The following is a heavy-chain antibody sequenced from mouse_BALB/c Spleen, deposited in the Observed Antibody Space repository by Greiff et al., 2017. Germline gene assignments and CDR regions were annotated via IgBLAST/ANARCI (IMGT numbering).Heavy chain of an antibody. J-gene: IGHJ4*01. CDR1: GYTFTDYN. CDR2: IYPYNGGT. D-gene: IGHD6-1*01. V-gene: IGHV1S29*02. Sequence: VQLKQSGPELVKPGASVKISCKASGYTFTDYNMHWVKQSHGKSLEWIGYIYPYNGGTGYNQKFKSKATLTVDNSSSTAYMELRSLTSEDSAVYYCARLAPHYYAMDYWGQGTSVTVSS. CDR3: ARLAPHYYAMDY.